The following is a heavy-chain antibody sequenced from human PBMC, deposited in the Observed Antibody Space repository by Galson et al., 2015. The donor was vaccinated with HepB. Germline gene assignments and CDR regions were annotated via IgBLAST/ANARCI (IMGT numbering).Heavy chain of an antibody. Sequence: SVKVSCKASGYTFTNYYMHWVRQAPGQGLEWMGVIHPSGGSTSYAQKFQGRVTMTRDTSTSTVYMELSSLRSEDTAMYYCARSDYGKHYYYYYGMDVWGQGTTVTVSS. D-gene: IGHD4-17*01. CDR3: ARSDYGKHYYYYYGMDV. J-gene: IGHJ6*02. CDR1: GYTFTNYY. V-gene: IGHV1-46*01. CDR2: IHPSGGST.